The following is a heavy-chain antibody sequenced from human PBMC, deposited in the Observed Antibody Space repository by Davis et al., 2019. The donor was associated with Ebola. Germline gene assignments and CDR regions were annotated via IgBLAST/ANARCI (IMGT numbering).Heavy chain of an antibody. CDR3: TTGIAVAGTWDDY. CDR2: IKSKTDGGTT. J-gene: IGHJ4*02. D-gene: IGHD6-19*01. V-gene: IGHV3-15*07. Sequence: GGSLRLSCAASGFTFSNAWMNWVRQAPGKGLEWVGRIKSKTDGGTTDYAAPMKGRFTISRDDSKNTLYLQMNSLKTEDTAVYYCTTGIAVAGTWDDYWGQGTLVTVSS. CDR1: GFTFSNAW.